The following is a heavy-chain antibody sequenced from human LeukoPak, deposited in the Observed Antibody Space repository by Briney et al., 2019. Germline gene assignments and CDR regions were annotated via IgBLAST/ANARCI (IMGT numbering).Heavy chain of an antibody. J-gene: IGHJ4*02. CDR1: GGSISSGGYS. Sequence: SETLSLTCAVSGGSISSGGYSWSWIRQPPGKGLEWIGYIYHSGSTYYNPSLKSRVTISVDRSKNQFSLKLSSVTAADTAVYYCARADYGYFDYWGQRTLVTVSS. D-gene: IGHD4-17*01. CDR3: ARADYGYFDY. CDR2: IYHSGST. V-gene: IGHV4-30-2*01.